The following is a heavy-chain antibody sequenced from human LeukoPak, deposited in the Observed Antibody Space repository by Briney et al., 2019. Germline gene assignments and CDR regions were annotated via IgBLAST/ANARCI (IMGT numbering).Heavy chain of an antibody. J-gene: IGHJ4*02. CDR1: GFSFSDYW. Sequence: GGSLRLSCAASGFSFSDYWMSWVRQAPGKGLEWVANIKHDGSEKYYVDSVKGRFTISRDNAQSSLYLQMNSLRPEDTAVYYCARGSGRDHPDYWGQGTLVTVSS. CDR3: ARGSGRDHPDY. CDR2: IKHDGSEK. V-gene: IGHV3-7*01.